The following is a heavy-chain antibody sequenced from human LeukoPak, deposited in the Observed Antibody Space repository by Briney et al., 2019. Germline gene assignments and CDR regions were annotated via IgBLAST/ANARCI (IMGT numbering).Heavy chain of an antibody. V-gene: IGHV4-39*01. CDR1: GGTISTSSYY. J-gene: IGHJ3*02. CDR3: ARHRAADPSYAFDI. D-gene: IGHD6-13*01. CDR2: LHYSGST. Sequence: SETLSLTCTVSGGTISTSSYYWGWIRQPPGKGLEWIGTLHYSGSTYHNPSLKSRVTISVDTSKNRFSLKLSSLTVADTAVYYCARHRAADPSYAFDIWGQGTMVTVS.